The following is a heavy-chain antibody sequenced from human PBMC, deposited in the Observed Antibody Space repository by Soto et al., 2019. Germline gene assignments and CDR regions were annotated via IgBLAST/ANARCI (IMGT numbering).Heavy chain of an antibody. V-gene: IGHV1-69*02. D-gene: IGHD5-12*01. J-gene: IGHJ4*02. CDR3: ARGERGYSGYDPKSHYFDY. CDR2: IIPILGIA. Sequence: ASVKVSCKASGGTFSSYTISWVRQAPGQGLEWMGRIIPILGIANYAQKFQGRVTITADKSTSTAYMELSSLRSEDTAVYYCARGERGYSGYDPKSHYFDYWGQGTLVTVSS. CDR1: GGTFSSYT.